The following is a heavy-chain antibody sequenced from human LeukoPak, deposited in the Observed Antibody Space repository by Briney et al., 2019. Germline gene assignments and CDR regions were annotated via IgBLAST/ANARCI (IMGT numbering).Heavy chain of an antibody. J-gene: IGHJ4*02. CDR2: ISSSSSYT. CDR1: GFTFSDYY. CDR3: ASLKEPWFGELIPNY. Sequence: GGSLRLSCAASGFTFSDYYMSWIRQAPGKGLGWVSYISSSSSYTNYADSVKGRFTISRDNAKNSLYLQMNSLRAEDTAVYYCASLKEPWFGELIPNYWGQGTLVTVSS. V-gene: IGHV3-11*06. D-gene: IGHD3-10*01.